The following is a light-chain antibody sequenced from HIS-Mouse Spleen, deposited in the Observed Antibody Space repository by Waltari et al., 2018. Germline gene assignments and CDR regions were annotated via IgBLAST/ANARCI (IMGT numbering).Light chain of an antibody. V-gene: IGLV3-10*01. CDR2: EDS. CDR3: YSTDSSGNHRV. J-gene: IGLJ2*01. Sequence: SYELTKPPSVSVSPGQTARITCPGDALPTKYAYWYQQKSGQAPVLVIYEDSKRPSGIPERFSGSSSGTMATLTISGAQVEDEADYYCYSTDSSGNHRVFGGGTKLTVL. CDR1: ALPTKY.